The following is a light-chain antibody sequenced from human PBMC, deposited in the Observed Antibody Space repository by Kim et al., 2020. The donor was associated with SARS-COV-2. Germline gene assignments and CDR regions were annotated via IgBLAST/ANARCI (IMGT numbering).Light chain of an antibody. CDR2: QDT. CDR1: HLGNKY. Sequence: SLTPGQTATITCSGDHLGNKYVCWYQQKPGQSPLLVIYQDTRRPSGIPERFSGSNSENTATLTITGTQVTDEADYYCQAWVSSTLVFGGGTQLTVL. V-gene: IGLV3-1*01. J-gene: IGLJ2*01. CDR3: QAWVSSTLV.